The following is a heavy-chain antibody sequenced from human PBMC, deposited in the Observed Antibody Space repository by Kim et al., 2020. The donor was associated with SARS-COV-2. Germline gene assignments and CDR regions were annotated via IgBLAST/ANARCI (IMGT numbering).Heavy chain of an antibody. Sequence: GGSLRLSCAASGFTVSSNYMSWVRQAPGKGLEWVSVIYSGGSTYYADSVKGRFTISRDNSKNTLYLQMNSLRAEDTAVYYCARDGGTISDILTGYDYGMDVWGQGTTVTVSS. CDR3: ARDGGTISDILTGYDYGMDV. D-gene: IGHD3-9*01. J-gene: IGHJ6*02. V-gene: IGHV3-53*01. CDR1: GFTVSSNY. CDR2: IYSGGST.